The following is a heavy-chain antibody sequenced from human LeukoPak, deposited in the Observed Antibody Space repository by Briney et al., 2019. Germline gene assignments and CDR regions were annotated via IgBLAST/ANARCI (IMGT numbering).Heavy chain of an antibody. D-gene: IGHD4/OR15-4a*01. CDR1: KFTFSSYS. CDR2: ISIGSTYV. V-gene: IGHV3-21*01. J-gene: IGHJ4*02. Sequence: GGSLRLSCAASKFTFSSYSMNWVRQAPGKGLEWVSYISIGSTYVYYADSVKDRFTVSRDNAKNSLVLQMNSLRAEDTAVYYCARGVSGATALDFWGQGTLVTVSS. CDR3: ARGVSGATALDF.